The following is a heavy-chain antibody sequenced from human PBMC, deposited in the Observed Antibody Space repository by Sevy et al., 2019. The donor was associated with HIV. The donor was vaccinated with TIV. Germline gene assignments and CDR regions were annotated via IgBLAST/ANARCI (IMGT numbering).Heavy chain of an antibody. CDR2: IYKTGST. V-gene: IGHV4-61*01. CDR1: GGSVSSGTYY. Sequence: SETLSLSCSVSGGSVSSGTYYWSWIRQPPGKGLERIGHIYKTGSTNYKLSLQSRVTISVDTSTNKFSLRLRSVTAADTAVYYCARVPRGQLWYSGSLGGYYYHMDVWGKGTTVTVSS. D-gene: IGHD3-16*01. CDR3: ARVPRGQLWYSGSLGGYYYHMDV. J-gene: IGHJ6*03.